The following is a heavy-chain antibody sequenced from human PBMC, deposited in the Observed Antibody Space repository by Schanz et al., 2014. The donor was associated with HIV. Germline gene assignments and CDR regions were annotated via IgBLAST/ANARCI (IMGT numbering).Heavy chain of an antibody. CDR3: ARAAFSSEYYYGMDV. CDR2: INPNSGGT. V-gene: IGHV1-2*02. CDR1: GYSFTSYD. J-gene: IGHJ6*02. Sequence: QVQLVQSGAEVQKPGASVKVSCKASGYSFTSYDINWVRQATGQGLEWMGWINPNSGGTNYAPKFQGRVTMTRDTSVSTAYMELSRLTSDDTAMYYCARAAFSSEYYYGMDVWGQGTTVTVSS. D-gene: IGHD3-3*02.